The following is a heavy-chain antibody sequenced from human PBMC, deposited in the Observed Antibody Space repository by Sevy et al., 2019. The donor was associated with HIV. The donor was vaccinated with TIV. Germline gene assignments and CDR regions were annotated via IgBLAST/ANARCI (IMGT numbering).Heavy chain of an antibody. CDR1: GFTFSSYS. Sequence: GGSLRLSCAASGFTFSSYSMNWVRQAPGKGLEWVSSISSSSSYIYYADSVKGRFTISRDNAKNSLYLQMNSLRAEDTAVYYCARDKDYGGNLNYYYGMDVWGQGTTVTVSS. CDR3: ARDKDYGGNLNYYYGMDV. V-gene: IGHV3-21*01. D-gene: IGHD4-17*01. CDR2: ISSSSSYI. J-gene: IGHJ6*02.